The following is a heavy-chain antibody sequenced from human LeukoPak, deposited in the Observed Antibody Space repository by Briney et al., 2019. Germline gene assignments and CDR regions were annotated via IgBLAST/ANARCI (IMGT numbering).Heavy chain of an antibody. J-gene: IGHJ3*02. CDR1: GFTFSSYS. CDR2: ISSSCSYI. CDR3: ARKGSPDAFDI. D-gene: IGHD6-19*01. V-gene: IGHV3-21*01. Sequence: GGSLRLSCAASGFTFSSYSMNWVRQAPGKGLEWVSSISSSCSYIYYADSVKGRFTISRDNAKNSLYLQMNSLRAEDTAVYYCARKGSPDAFDIWGQGTMVTVSS.